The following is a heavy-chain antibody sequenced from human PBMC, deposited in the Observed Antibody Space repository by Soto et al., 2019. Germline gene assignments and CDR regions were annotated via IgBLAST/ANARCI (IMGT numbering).Heavy chain of an antibody. D-gene: IGHD3-22*01. V-gene: IGHV1-69*13. CDR2: IIPIFGTA. CDR3: AGLTPYYDSSGSP. CDR1: VGTFSRYA. Sequence: SVKVSWKSSVGTFSRYAISWVRQAPGQGLEWMGGIIPIFGTANYAQKFQGRVTITADESTSTAYMEMSSLRSEDTAVYYCAGLTPYYDSSGSPWGQGTMVT. J-gene: IGHJ3*01.